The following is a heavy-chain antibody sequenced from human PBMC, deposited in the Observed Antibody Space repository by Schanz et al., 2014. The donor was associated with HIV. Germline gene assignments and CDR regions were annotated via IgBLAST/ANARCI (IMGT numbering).Heavy chain of an antibody. D-gene: IGHD3-10*01. CDR3: ARVRRVILLWYGLFDQ. V-gene: IGHV4-34*10. J-gene: IGHJ4*02. Sequence: QVQLQESGPGLVKPSETLSLTCAVYGGSFSGYYWSWIRQSPGKGLEWIAEINHSGSTNYNPSLKSRVTISVDTSKNQFSLNLSSVTAADTAVYYCARVRRVILLWYGLFDQWGQGTLVTVSS. CDR1: GGSFSGYY. CDR2: INHSGST.